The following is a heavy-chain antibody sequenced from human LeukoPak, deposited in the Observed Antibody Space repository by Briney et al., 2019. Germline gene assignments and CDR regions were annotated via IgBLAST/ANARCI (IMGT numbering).Heavy chain of an antibody. V-gene: IGHV3-23*01. D-gene: IGHD6-19*01. CDR3: AKGVIAVAGPFDY. CDR1: GXTVSSNY. CDR2: ISGSGGST. J-gene: IGHJ4*02. Sequence: SGGSLRLSCAASGXTVSSNYMSWVRQAPGKGLEWVSAISGSGGSTYYADSVKGRFTISRDNSKNTLYLQMNSLRAEDTAVYYCAKGVIAVAGPFDYWGQGTLVTVSS.